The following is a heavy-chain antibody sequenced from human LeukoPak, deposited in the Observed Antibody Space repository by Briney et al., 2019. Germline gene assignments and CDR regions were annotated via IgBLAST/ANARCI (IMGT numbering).Heavy chain of an antibody. D-gene: IGHD2-2*01. Sequence: ASVKVSCKASGGTFSSYAISWVRQAPGQGLEWMGGIIPIFGTANYAQKFQGRVTITADESTSTAYMELSSLRSEDTAVYYCARDGGPLYCSSTSCYLMDVWGKGTTVTVSS. V-gene: IGHV1-69*13. CDR2: IIPIFGTA. CDR3: ARDGGPLYCSSTSCYLMDV. J-gene: IGHJ6*03. CDR1: GGTFSSYA.